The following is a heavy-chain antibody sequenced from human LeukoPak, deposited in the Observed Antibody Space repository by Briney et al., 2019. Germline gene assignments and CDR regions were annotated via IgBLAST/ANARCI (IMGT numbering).Heavy chain of an antibody. CDR2: INSDGSST. V-gene: IGHV3-74*01. Sequence: GGSLRLSCAASGFTFSSYWMHWVRQAPGKGLAWVSRINSDGSSTSYADSVKGRFTISRDNAKNTLYLQMNSLRAEDTAVYYCARVSYSSSWYYYYGMDVWGQGTTVTVSS. CDR1: GFTFSSYW. D-gene: IGHD6-13*01. J-gene: IGHJ6*02. CDR3: ARVSYSSSWYYYYGMDV.